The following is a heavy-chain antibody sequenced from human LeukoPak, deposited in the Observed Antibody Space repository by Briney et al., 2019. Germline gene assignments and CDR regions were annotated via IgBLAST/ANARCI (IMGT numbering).Heavy chain of an antibody. D-gene: IGHD7-27*01. CDR2: IHRDGVTT. CDR3: AKASNWGYGYYFDY. Sequence: GGSLRLSCAASGFTFSTYALGRVRQAPGKGLEWVSSIHRDGVTTYNADAVNGRFTISRDNPRNTLYLQMNSLRAEDTAIYYCAKASNWGYGYYFDYWGQGILVTVSS. V-gene: IGHV3-23*01. CDR1: GFTFSTYA. J-gene: IGHJ4*02.